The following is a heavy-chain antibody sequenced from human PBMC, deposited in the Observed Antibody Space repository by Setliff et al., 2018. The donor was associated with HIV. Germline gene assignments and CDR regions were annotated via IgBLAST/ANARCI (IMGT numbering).Heavy chain of an antibody. V-gene: IGHV3-7*01. J-gene: IGHJ4*02. D-gene: IGHD6-19*01. CDR2: INQDGSEK. CDR3: ARDVAVAGTEF. Sequence: PGGSLRLSCAASGFTFSNYWMSWVRQAPGKGLEWVAHINQDGSEKNHVDSVKGRFTISRDNARNSLYLQMNSLKADDTAVYYCARDVAVAGTEFWGQGTLVTAPQ. CDR1: GFTFSNYW.